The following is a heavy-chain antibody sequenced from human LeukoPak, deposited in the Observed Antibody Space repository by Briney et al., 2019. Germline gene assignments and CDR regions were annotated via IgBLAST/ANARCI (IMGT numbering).Heavy chain of an antibody. CDR2: IKEDGSVK. Sequence: GGSLRLSCAASGFTFSRYWMSWVRQAPGKGLEWVANIKEDGSVKYYVESVKGRFTISRDNAKNSLYLQMNSLRAEDTAVYYCSRDGGYLWNYGVYWGQGTLVTVSS. D-gene: IGHD1-7*01. J-gene: IGHJ4*02. CDR1: GFTFSRYW. CDR3: SRDGGYLWNYGVY. V-gene: IGHV3-7*05.